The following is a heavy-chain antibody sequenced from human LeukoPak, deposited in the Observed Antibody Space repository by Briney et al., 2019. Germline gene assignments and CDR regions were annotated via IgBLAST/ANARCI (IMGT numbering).Heavy chain of an antibody. CDR3: ARPLYGSGSYPDY. Sequence: GGSLRLSCAASGFTFSSYAMSWVRQAPGKGLEWVSAISGSGGSTYYADSVKGRFTISRDNSKNTLYLQMNSLRAEDTAVYYCARPLYGSGSYPDYWGQETLVTVSS. CDR1: GFTFSSYA. J-gene: IGHJ4*02. V-gene: IGHV3-23*01. CDR2: ISGSGGST. D-gene: IGHD3-10*01.